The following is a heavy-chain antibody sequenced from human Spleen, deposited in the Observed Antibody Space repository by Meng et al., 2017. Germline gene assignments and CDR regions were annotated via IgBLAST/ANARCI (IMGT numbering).Heavy chain of an antibody. CDR2: IYSTGSS. CDR1: GGPISGYY. J-gene: IGHJ6*02. Sequence: SETLSLTCTASGGPISGYYWTWIRQPAGKGLEWIGRIYSTGSSNYNPSLQSRATMSVDTSKNQFSLKLTSVTATDTAVYFCARDAVNSATNYYYGMDVWGQGTTVTVS. CDR3: ARDAVNSATNYYYGMDV. V-gene: IGHV4-4*07. D-gene: IGHD5-12*01.